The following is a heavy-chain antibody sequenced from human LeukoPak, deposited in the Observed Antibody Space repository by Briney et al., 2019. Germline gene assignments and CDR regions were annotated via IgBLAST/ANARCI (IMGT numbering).Heavy chain of an antibody. CDR3: ARRIVATIYYYYYYGMDV. CDR2: INHSGST. CDR1: GGSFSGYY. Sequence: PSETLPLTCAVYGGSFSGYYWSWIRQPPGKGLEWIGEINHSGSTNYNPSLKSRVTISVDTSKNQFSLKLSSVTAADTAVYYCARRIVATIYYYYYYGMDVWGQGTTVTVSS. D-gene: IGHD5-12*01. J-gene: IGHJ6*02. V-gene: IGHV4-34*01.